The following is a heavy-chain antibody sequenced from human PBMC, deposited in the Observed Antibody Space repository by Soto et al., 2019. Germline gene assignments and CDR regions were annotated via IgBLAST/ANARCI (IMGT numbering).Heavy chain of an antibody. CDR3: ARAGVGFYYDSSGYSFFDY. CDR2: ISSSSSYI. J-gene: IGHJ4*02. CDR1: GFTFSSYS. V-gene: IGHV3-21*01. D-gene: IGHD3-22*01. Sequence: PGGSLRLSCAASGFTFSSYSMNWVRQAPGKGLEWVSSISSSSSYIYYADSVKGRFTISRDNAKNSLYLQMNSLRAEDTAVYYCARAGVGFYYDSSGYSFFDYWGQGTLVTVSS.